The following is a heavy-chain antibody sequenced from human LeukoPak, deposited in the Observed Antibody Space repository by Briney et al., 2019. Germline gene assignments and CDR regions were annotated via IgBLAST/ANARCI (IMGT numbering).Heavy chain of an antibody. V-gene: IGHV1-3*04. D-gene: IGHD4-17*01. CDR1: GYTFTTYA. J-gene: IGHJ5*02. CDR2: IDTDNANT. Sequence: ASVKVSCKASGYTFTTYAMHWVRQAPGQRLEWMGWIDTDNANTKYSQKFQGRVTITRDTSATTAYMELSSLRSEDTAVYYCARGGWVTTNWFDPWGQGTLVTVSS. CDR3: ARGGWVTTNWFDP.